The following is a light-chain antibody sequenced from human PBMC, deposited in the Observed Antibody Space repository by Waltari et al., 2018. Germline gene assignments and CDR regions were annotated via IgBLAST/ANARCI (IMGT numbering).Light chain of an antibody. CDR1: QSLLQSNGYNY. V-gene: IGKV2-28*01. J-gene: IGKJ1*01. CDR3: MQSLRALWT. Sequence: DIVVTQSPLSLPVTPGEPASISCRSSQSLLQSNGYNYLDWNLQNPGQSPQLLSYLGSNRASGVPDRFSGSGSGTDFTLKISRVEAEDVGVYYCMQSLRALWTFGQGTKVEIK. CDR2: LGS.